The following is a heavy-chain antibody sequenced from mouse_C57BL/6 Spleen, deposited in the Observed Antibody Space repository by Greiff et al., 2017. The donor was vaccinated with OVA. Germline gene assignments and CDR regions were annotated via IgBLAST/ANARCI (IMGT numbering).Heavy chain of an antibody. D-gene: IGHD4-1*01. V-gene: IGHV6-6*01. CDR1: GFTFSDAW. Sequence: EVNVVESGGGLVQPGGSMKLSCAASGFTFSDAWMDWVRQSPEKGLEWVAEIRNKANNHATYYAESVKGRFTISRDDSKSSVYLQMNSLRAEDTGIYYCTTGGEGEKYLDYWGQGTTLTVSS. J-gene: IGHJ2*01. CDR2: IRNKANNHAT. CDR3: TTGGEGEKYLDY.